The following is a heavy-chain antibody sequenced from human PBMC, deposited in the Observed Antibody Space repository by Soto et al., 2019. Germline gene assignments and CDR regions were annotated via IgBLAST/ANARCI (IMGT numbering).Heavy chain of an antibody. Sequence: QVQLVESGGGVVQPGRSLRLSCAASGFTFSSYAMHWVRQTPGKGLEWVAVISYDGSNKYYADSVKGRFTISRDNSKNTLYLQMNSLRAEVTAVYYCARFGGMDVWGQGTTVTVSS. D-gene: IGHD3-16*01. CDR3: ARFGGMDV. V-gene: IGHV3-30-3*01. CDR2: ISYDGSNK. CDR1: GFTFSSYA. J-gene: IGHJ6*02.